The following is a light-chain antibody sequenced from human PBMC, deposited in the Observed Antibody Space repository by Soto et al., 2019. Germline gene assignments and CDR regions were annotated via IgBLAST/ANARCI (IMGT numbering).Light chain of an antibody. J-gene: IGKJ4*01. CDR3: QQFNTYPALT. V-gene: IGKV1-13*02. CDR1: QGISSA. Sequence: AIQLTQSPSSLSASVGDRVTITCRASQGISSALAWYQQKPGESPNLLIYDVSSLESGVPSRFSGSGSGTDFTLTISSLQPEDFATYYCQQFNTYPALTFGGGNKVDIK. CDR2: DVS.